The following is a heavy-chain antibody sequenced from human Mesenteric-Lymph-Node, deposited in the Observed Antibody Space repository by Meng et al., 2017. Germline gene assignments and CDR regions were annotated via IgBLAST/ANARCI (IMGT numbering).Heavy chain of an antibody. CDR2: INSDGSST. V-gene: IGHV3-74*01. J-gene: IGHJ4*02. Sequence: GESLKISCAASEFTFSSYWMHWVRQAPGKGLVWVSRINSDGSSTSYADSVKGRFTISRDNAENTLYLQMNRLGSEDTAVYFCARAGASGRPSGWDGFYDSWGQETLVTVSS. CDR1: EFTFSSYW. CDR3: ARAGASGRPSGWDGFYDS. D-gene: IGHD6-19*01.